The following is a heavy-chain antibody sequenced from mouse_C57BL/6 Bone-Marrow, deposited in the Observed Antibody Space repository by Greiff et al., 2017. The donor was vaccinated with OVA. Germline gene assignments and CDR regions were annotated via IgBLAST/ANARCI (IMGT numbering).Heavy chain of an antibody. Sequence: VQLQQSGAELVKPGASVKVSCKASGYTFTSYWMHWVKQRPGQGLEWIGRIHPSDSDNNYNQKFKGKATSTISKTTNTTYMQLSSLTSDDSAVYYCAILNCGSSPYWYFDVWGTGTTVTVSS. J-gene: IGHJ1*03. CDR3: AILNCGSSPYWYFDV. V-gene: IGHV1-74*01. CDR1: GYTFTSYW. D-gene: IGHD1-1*01. CDR2: IHPSDSDN.